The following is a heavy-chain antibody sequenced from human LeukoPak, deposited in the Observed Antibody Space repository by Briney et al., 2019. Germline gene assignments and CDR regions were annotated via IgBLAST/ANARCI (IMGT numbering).Heavy chain of an antibody. CDR1: GFTFDDYA. D-gene: IGHD3-22*01. V-gene: IGHV3-9*01. Sequence: SGGSLRLSCAASGFTFDDYAMHWVRQAPGKGLEWVSGISWNSGSIGYADSVKGRFTISRDNAKNSLYLQMNGLRAEDTALYYCAKAPFSYYDSSGYYDYWGQGTLVTVSS. CDR2: ISWNSGSI. CDR3: AKAPFSYYDSSGYYDY. J-gene: IGHJ4*02.